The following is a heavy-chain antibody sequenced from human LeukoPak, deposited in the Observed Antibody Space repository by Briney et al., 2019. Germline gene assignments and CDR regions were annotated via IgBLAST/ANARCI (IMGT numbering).Heavy chain of an antibody. CDR3: ARQRIAAAAPFDY. V-gene: IGHV4-39*01. CDR1: GGPISSSSYY. Sequence: KPSETLSLTCTVSGGPISSSSYYWGWIRQPPGKGLEWIGSIYYSGSTYYNPSLKSRVTISVDTSKNQFSLKLSSVTAADTAVYYCARQRIAAAAPFDYLGQGTLVTVSS. CDR2: IYYSGST. D-gene: IGHD6-13*01. J-gene: IGHJ4*02.